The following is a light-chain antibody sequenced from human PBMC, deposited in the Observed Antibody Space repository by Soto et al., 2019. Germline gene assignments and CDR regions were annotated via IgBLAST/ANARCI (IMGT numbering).Light chain of an antibody. CDR1: SSDVGGYNF. V-gene: IGLV2-8*01. CDR3: CSFGGGNKVL. Sequence: QSALTQPPSASGSPGQSVTISCTGTSSDVGGYNFVSWYQQHPDKVPKPMIYEVSKRPSGVPDGFSGSKSGNTASLTVSGLQAEDEADYYCCSFGGGNKVLFGGGTKLTVL. J-gene: IGLJ3*02. CDR2: EVS.